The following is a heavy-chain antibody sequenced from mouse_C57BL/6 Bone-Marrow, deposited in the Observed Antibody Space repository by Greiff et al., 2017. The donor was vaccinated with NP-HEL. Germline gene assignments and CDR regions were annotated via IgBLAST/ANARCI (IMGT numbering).Heavy chain of an antibody. CDR3: ARSYGNYHYYAMDY. V-gene: IGHV5-17*01. Sequence: EVMLVESGGGLVKPGGSLKLSCAASGFTFSDYGMHWVRQAPEKGLEWVAYISSGSSSNYYADTVKGAFTISRDNARNTLFLQMNSLRSEDKAMYYYARSYGNYHYYAMDYWGQGTSVTVSS. D-gene: IGHD2-1*01. CDR2: ISSGSSSN. CDR1: GFTFSDYG. J-gene: IGHJ4*01.